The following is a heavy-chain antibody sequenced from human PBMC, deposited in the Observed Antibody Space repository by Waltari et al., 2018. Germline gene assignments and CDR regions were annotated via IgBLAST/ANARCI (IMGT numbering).Heavy chain of an antibody. CDR1: GGSISFHH. CDR2: IYNSGNT. Sequence: QVQLQESGPRLVKPSETLSLNCSVHGGSISFHHWSWFRQSPRKGMEWIGYIYNSGNTNYNPSLKSRVTISEDPSKNQFSLKVDSVTVADTAVYYCARLRDGYYYYYGMDVWGPGTTVTVSS. CDR3: ARLRDGYYYYYGMDV. V-gene: IGHV4-4*09. J-gene: IGHJ6*02.